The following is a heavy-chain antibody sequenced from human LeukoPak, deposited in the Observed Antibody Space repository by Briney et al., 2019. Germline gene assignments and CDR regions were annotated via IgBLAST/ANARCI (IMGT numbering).Heavy chain of an antibody. V-gene: IGHV1-3*01. D-gene: IGHD6-19*01. Sequence: ASVKVSCKASGYTFTSYAMHWVRQPPGQRLEWMGWINAGNGNTKYSQKFQGRVTITRDTSASTAYMELSSLRSEDTAVYYCARDQWLVLNAFDIWGQGTMVTVSS. CDR3: ARDQWLVLNAFDI. CDR1: GYTFTSYA. CDR2: INAGNGNT. J-gene: IGHJ3*02.